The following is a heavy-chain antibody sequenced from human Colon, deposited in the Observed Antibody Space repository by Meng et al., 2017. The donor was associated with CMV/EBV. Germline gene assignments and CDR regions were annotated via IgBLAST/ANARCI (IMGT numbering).Heavy chain of an antibody. CDR2: IRFRGTDT. CDR3: VRAQWLDY. J-gene: IGHJ4*02. Sequence: GGSLRLSCAASGFTFSSYAMSWVRQAPGKGLEWVAFIRFRGTDTRYPDSLKGRFTISRDNSKNTLFLQMNGLRPDDTAVYYCVRAQWLDYWGQGTLVTVSS. D-gene: IGHD6-19*01. CDR1: GFTFSSYA. V-gene: IGHV3-30*02.